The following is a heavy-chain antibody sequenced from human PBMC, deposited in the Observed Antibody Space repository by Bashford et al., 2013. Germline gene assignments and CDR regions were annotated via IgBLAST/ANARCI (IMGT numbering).Heavy chain of an antibody. V-gene: IGHV1-69*13. CDR1: GGTFSSYA. D-gene: IGHD3-22*01. J-gene: IGHJ3*02. CDR2: IIPIFGTA. Sequence: SVKVSCKASGGTFSSYAISWVRQAPGQGLEWMGGIIPIFGTANYAQKFQGRVTITADESTSTAYMELSSLRSEDTAVYYCARDRLTYYYDSSGYYRDAFDIWAKGQWSPSPQ. CDR3: ARDRLTYYYDSSGYYRDAFDI.